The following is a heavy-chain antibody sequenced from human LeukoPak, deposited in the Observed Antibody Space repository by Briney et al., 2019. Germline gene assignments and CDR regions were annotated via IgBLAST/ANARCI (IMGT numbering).Heavy chain of an antibody. D-gene: IGHD2/OR15-2a*01. CDR2: IYYSGST. V-gene: IGHV4-59*01. Sequence: SETLSLTCAVYGGSFSGYYWSWIRQPPGKGLEWIGYIYYSGSTNYNPSLKSRVTISVDTSKNQFSLKLSSVTAADTAVYYCARERSHQPHSAYLYYFDYWGQGTLVTVSS. J-gene: IGHJ4*02. CDR3: ARERSHQPHSAYLYYFDY. CDR1: GGSFSGYY.